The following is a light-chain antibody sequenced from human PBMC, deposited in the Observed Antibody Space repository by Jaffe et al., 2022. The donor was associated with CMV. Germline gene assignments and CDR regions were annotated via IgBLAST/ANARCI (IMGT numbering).Light chain of an antibody. Sequence: QSVLTQPPSASGTPGQRVTISCSGSSSNIGSNTVSWYQQLPGTAPKLLIYSNNQRPSGVPDRFSDSKSGTSASLAISGLQSEDEADYYCAAWDDSLNPRGYVFGTGTKVTVL. J-gene: IGLJ1*01. CDR2: SNN. CDR3: AAWDDSLNPRGYV. CDR1: SSNIGSNT. V-gene: IGLV1-44*01.